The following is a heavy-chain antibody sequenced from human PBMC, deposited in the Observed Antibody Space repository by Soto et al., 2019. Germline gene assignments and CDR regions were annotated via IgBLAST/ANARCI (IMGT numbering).Heavy chain of an antibody. D-gene: IGHD3-22*01. V-gene: IGHV3-30-3*01. J-gene: IGHJ4*01. CDR1: GFTFSSYA. Sequence: QVQLVESGGGVVQPGRSLRLSCAASGFTFSSYAMHWVRQAPGKGLEWVAVISYDGSNKYYADSVKGRFTISRDNSKNTLYLHMNSLRAEATAVYYCADRDNPYYDSSHLYYSGHGTLVTFSS. CDR3: ADRDNPYYDSSHLYY. CDR2: ISYDGSNK.